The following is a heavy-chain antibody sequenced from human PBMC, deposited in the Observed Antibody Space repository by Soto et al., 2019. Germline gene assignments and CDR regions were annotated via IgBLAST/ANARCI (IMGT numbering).Heavy chain of an antibody. CDR1: GFTFSSYG. Sequence: PGGSLRLSCAASGFTFSSYGMHWVRQAPGKGLEWVAVIWYDGSNKYYADSVKGRLTISRDNSKNTLYLQMDSLRAEDTAVYYCARDLRLVVPAAIRDYYYGMDVWGQGTTVTVSS. J-gene: IGHJ6*02. V-gene: IGHV3-33*01. CDR2: IWYDGSNK. D-gene: IGHD2-2*02. CDR3: ARDLRLVVPAAIRDYYYGMDV.